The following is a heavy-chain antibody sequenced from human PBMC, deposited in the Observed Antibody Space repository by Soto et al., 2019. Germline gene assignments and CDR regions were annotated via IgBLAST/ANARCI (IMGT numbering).Heavy chain of an antibody. CDR3: ARIGYSSWIEY. J-gene: IGHJ4*02. CDR2: ISSRSSTI. Sequence: EVQLVESGGGLVQPGGSLRLSCAASGFTFSSYSMNWVRQAPGEGLEWVSYISSRSSTIFYADSVKGRFTISRDNAKNSLYLQMNSLRAEVTAVYYCARIGYSSWIEYWGQGTLVTVSS. D-gene: IGHD6-6*01. CDR1: GFTFSSYS. V-gene: IGHV3-48*01.